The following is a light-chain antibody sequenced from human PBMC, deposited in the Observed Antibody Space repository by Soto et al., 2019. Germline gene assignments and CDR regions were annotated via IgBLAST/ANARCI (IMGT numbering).Light chain of an antibody. CDR2: GAS. CDR3: QQRSNWPPIT. Sequence: EIVLTQSPATLSLSPGERATLSCRASQSISSSNLAWYQQKPGQAPRLLIYGASSRATGIPDRFSGSGSGTDFTLTISRLEPEDFAVYYCQQRSNWPPITFGQGTRLEIK. J-gene: IGKJ5*01. V-gene: IGKV3D-20*02. CDR1: QSISSSN.